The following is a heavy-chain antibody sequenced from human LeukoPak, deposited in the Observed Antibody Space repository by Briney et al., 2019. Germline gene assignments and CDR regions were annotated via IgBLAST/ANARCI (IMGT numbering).Heavy chain of an antibody. D-gene: IGHD6-19*01. CDR1: GGTFSSYA. CDR2: IIPIFGTA. J-gene: IGHJ6*02. Sequence: GSSVKVSCTASGGTFSSYAISWVRQAPGQGLEWMGGIIPIFGTANYAQKFQGRVTITADESTSTAYMELSSLRSEDTAVYYCARVGGPSNGIAVAGRSPYYYGMDVWGQGTTVTVSS. V-gene: IGHV1-69*01. CDR3: ARVGGPSNGIAVAGRSPYYYGMDV.